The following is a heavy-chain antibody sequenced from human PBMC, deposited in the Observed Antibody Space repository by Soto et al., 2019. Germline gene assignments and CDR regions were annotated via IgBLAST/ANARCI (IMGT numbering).Heavy chain of an antibody. D-gene: IGHD3-22*01. J-gene: IGHJ1*01. CDR1: GFTFSSYA. CDR3: AKLYDSSGYYYFQH. CDR2: ISDSGGST. Sequence: EVQLLESGGGLVQPGGSLRLSCVASGFTFSSYAMSWVRQAPGKGLEWVSAISDSGGSTYYADSVKGRFTISRDKSKNTLYLQMNSLRAEDTAVYYCAKLYDSSGYYYFQHWGPGTLVTVSS. V-gene: IGHV3-23*01.